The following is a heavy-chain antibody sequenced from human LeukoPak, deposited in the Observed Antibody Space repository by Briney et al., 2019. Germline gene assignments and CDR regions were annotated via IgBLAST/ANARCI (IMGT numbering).Heavy chain of an antibody. CDR3: TIDLQYGDYDY. V-gene: IGHV3-53*01. Sequence: GGSLRLSCAASGFTVSSNYMSWVRQAPGKGLEWVSVIYSGGSTYYADSVKGRFTISRDDSKNTLYLQMNSLKTEDTAVYYCTIDLQYGDYDYWGQGTLVTVSS. D-gene: IGHD4-17*01. CDR2: IYSGGST. J-gene: IGHJ4*02. CDR1: GFTVSSNY.